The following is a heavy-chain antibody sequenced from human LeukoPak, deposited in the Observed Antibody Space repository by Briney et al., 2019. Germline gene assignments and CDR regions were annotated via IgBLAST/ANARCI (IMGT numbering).Heavy chain of an antibody. J-gene: IGHJ4*02. Sequence: ASVKVSCEASGYTFTSYAMHWVRQAPGQRLEWMGWINAGNGNTKYSQKFQGRVTITRDTSASTAYMELSSLRSEDTAVYYCVTSYYDSSGYYDCWGPGTLVTVSS. D-gene: IGHD3-22*01. CDR3: VTSYYDSSGYYDC. V-gene: IGHV1-3*01. CDR1: GYTFTSYA. CDR2: INAGNGNT.